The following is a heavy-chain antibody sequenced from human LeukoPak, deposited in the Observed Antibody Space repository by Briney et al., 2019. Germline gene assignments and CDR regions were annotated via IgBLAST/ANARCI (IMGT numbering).Heavy chain of an antibody. J-gene: IGHJ6*03. V-gene: IGHV1-69*05. D-gene: IGHD5-24*01. CDR1: GGTFSSYA. CDR2: IIPIFGTA. CDR3: ARGVGYTHYYYYMDV. Sequence: SLKVSCKASGGTFSSYAISWVRQAPGQGLEWRGGIIPIFGTANYAQKFQGRVTITTDESTSTAYMELSSLRSEDTAVYYCARGVGYTHYYYYMDVWGKGTTVTVSS.